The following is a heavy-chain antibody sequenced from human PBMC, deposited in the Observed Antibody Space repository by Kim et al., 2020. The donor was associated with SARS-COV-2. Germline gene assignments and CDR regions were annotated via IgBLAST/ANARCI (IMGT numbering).Heavy chain of an antibody. CDR2: IIPIFGTA. CDR1: GGTFSSYA. V-gene: IGHV1-69*13. CDR3: ARTPHADYDFWSGYGEYYYYGRDV. Sequence: SVKVSCKASGGTFSSYAISWVRQAPGQGLEWMGGIIPIFGTANYAQKFQGRVTITADESTSTAYMELSSLRSEDTAVYYCARTPHADYDFWSGYGEYYYYGRDVWGQGTTVTVSS. D-gene: IGHD3-3*01. J-gene: IGHJ6*02.